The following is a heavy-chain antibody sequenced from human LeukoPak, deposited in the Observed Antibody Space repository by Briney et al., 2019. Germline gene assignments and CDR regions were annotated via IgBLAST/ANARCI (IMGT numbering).Heavy chain of an antibody. Sequence: PGGSLRLSCAASGFTFSNYAMTWVRQAPGKGLECVSLISGSGGSTHYVDSVKGRFTTSRDNSKNTLYLQMNSLRAEDTAVYHCAKQATGNYGIYDYWGQGTLVTVSS. V-gene: IGHV3-23*01. D-gene: IGHD3-9*01. CDR2: ISGSGGST. CDR1: GFTFSNYA. CDR3: AKQATGNYGIYDY. J-gene: IGHJ4*02.